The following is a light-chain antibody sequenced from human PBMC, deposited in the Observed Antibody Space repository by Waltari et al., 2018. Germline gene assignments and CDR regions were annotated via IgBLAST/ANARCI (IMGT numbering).Light chain of an antibody. V-gene: IGLV3-1*01. CDR3: QAWDRFTAV. J-gene: IGLJ2*01. CDR2: HDF. CDR1: KLGDNY. Sequence: SYELTQPPSMSVSPGQTASITCPGEKLGDNYAACYQQRPGQSPVLVIYHDFKRPSGIPERFSGSNSGNTATLTISGTQAIDEAAYYCQAWDRFTAVFGGGTQLTVL.